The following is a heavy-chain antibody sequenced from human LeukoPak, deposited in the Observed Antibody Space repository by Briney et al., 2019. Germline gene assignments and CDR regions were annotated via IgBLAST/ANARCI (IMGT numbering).Heavy chain of an antibody. Sequence: PGGSLRLSCCASWFTVSSNYNSWVRQAPGQGLEWVSVIYSGGSTYYADSVQGRFTISRDNAKNTLYLQMNSLRAEDTAVYYCARGGYHAYYLDYWGQGSLVTVSS. CDR1: WFTVSSNY. D-gene: IGHD5-18*01. V-gene: IGHV3-53*01. CDR2: IYSGGST. CDR3: ARGGYHAYYLDY. J-gene: IGHJ4*02.